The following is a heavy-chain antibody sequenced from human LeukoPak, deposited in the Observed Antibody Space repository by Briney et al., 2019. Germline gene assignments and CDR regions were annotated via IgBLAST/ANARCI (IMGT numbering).Heavy chain of an antibody. CDR2: FSASGNS. D-gene: IGHD3-16*02. Sequence: SETLSLTCTVSGDSISSDDFYWSWIRQPAGKGLEWIGRFSASGNSNYNPSLKSRLTISVDTSKNQFSLKLTSVTAADTAVYYCARGGDYIWGTYRPFDYWGQGTLVTVSS. CDR1: GDSISSDDFY. J-gene: IGHJ4*02. V-gene: IGHV4-61*02. CDR3: ARGGDYIWGTYRPFDY.